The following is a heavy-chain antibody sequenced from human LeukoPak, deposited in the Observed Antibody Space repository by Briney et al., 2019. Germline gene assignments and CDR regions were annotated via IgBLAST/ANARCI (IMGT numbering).Heavy chain of an antibody. V-gene: IGHV4-59*08. CDR3: PRRTYHYPGLDV. Sequence: SETLSLTCSVSGDSLSIYYWNWIRQSPGKGLEWIGYFFYTGTTNYNPSLKSRVNMSVDKSKNLFSLTLRSVPAADSAVYYLPRRTYHYPGLDVWGPGTTVIVSS. CDR1: GDSLSIYY. D-gene: IGHD3/OR15-3a*01. CDR2: FFYTGTT. J-gene: IGHJ6*02.